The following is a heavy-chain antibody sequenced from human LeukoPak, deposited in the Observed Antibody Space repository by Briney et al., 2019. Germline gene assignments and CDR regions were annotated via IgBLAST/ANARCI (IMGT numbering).Heavy chain of an antibody. CDR1: GFTFSSYA. Sequence: GGSLRLSCAASGFTFSSYAMSWVRQAPGKGLEWVSAISGSGDSTYYADSVKGRFSISRDKSKNTLYMQMNSLRAEDTAVYYCAKGPMTTRYWGQGTLVTVSS. D-gene: IGHD4-11*01. CDR3: AKGPMTTRY. CDR2: ISGSGDST. J-gene: IGHJ4*02. V-gene: IGHV3-23*01.